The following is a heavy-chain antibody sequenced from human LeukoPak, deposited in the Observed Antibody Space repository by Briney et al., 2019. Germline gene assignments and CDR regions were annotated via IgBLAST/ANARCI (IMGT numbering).Heavy chain of an antibody. CDR3: AREKGRDPRGYMDV. V-gene: IGHV3-53*01. Sequence: PGGSLRLSCAASGFTVSSNYMSWVRQAPGKGLEWVSVIYSGGSTYYADSVKGRFTISRDNSKNTLYLQMNSLRAEDTAVYYCAREKGRDPRGYMDVWGKGTTVTVSS. J-gene: IGHJ6*03. D-gene: IGHD3-10*01. CDR2: IYSGGST. CDR1: GFTVSSNY.